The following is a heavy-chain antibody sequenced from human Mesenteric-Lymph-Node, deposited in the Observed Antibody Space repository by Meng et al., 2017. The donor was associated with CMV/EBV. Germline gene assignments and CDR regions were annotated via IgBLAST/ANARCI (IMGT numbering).Heavy chain of an antibody. J-gene: IGHJ4*02. CDR1: EFTFSSYS. Sequence: GESLKISCAASEFTFSSYSMNWVRQAPGKGLEWVSGIGGSGDNTYYSDSVKGRFTISRDNSKNTLYLQMNSLRAEDTAVYYCAKDPDSYIATLGTTFDSWGQGTLVTVSS. V-gene: IGHV3-23*01. CDR3: AKDPDSYIATLGTTFDS. D-gene: IGHD6-13*01. CDR2: IGGSGDNT.